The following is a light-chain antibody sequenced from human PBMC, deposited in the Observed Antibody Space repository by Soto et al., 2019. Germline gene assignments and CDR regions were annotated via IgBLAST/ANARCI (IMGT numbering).Light chain of an antibody. CDR1: QSVSSY. V-gene: IGKV3-11*01. CDR3: QQRSNWPPLT. J-gene: IGKJ4*01. CDR2: DAS. Sequence: EIVLTQSPATLSLSPVERATVSCIASQSVSSYLAWYQQKPGQAPRLLIYDASNRATGIPARFSGSGSGTDFTLTISSLEPEDFAVYYCQQRSNWPPLTFGGGTKVDIK.